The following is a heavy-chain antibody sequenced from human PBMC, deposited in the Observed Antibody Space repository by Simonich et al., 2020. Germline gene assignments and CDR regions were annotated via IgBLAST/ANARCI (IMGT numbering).Heavy chain of an antibody. CDR1: GYTFTGYY. V-gene: IGHV1-2*02. Sequence: QVQLVQSGAEVKKTGASVKVSCKASGYTFTGYYMHWVRQAPGQGREWRGWINPNSVGQNYAQKVQGRVTMTRDTSISTAYMELSRLRSDDTAVYYCARGALTGDYYYMDVWGKGTTVTVSS. CDR2: INPNSVGQ. D-gene: IGHD7-27*01. J-gene: IGHJ6*03. CDR3: ARGALTGDYYYMDV.